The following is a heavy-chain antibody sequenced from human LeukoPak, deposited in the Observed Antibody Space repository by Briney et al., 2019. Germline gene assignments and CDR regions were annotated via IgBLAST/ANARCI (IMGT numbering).Heavy chain of an antibody. CDR3: AKRGVVIRVILVGFHKEAYYFDS. D-gene: IGHD3-22*01. CDR1: GITLSNYG. J-gene: IGHJ4*02. Sequence: GGSLRLSCAVSGITLSNYGMSWVRQAPGKGLEWVAGISDSGGRTNYAGSVKGRFTISRDNPKNTLYLQMNSLRAEDTAVYFCAKRGVVIRVILVGFHKEAYYFDSWGQGALITVSS. CDR2: ISDSGGRT. V-gene: IGHV3-23*01.